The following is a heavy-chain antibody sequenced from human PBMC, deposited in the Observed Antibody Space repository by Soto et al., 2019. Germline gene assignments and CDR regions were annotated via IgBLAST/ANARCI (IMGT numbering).Heavy chain of an antibody. CDR2: INHSGST. V-gene: IGHV4-34*01. D-gene: IGHD6-19*01. J-gene: IGHJ6*03. CDR3: ARGRWGGSSGWYPSKNYYYYMDV. CDR1: GGSFSGYY. Sequence: SETLSLTCAVYGGSFSGYYWSWIRQPPGKGLEWIGEINHSGSTNYNPSLKSRVTISVDTSKNQFSLKLSSVTAADTAVYYCARGRWGGSSGWYPSKNYYYYMDVWGKGTTVTVSS.